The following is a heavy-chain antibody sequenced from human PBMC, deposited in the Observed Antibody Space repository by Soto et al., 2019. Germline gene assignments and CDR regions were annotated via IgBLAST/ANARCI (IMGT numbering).Heavy chain of an antibody. CDR1: GLSFSGYY. CDR2: INHSGST. Sequence: PSETLSLTCAFYGLSFSGYYWSWIRQPPGKGLEWIGEINHSGSTNYNPSLKSRVTISVDTSKNQFSLKLSSVTAADTAVYYCARGKRGYSYGYGLDYWGQGTLVTVSS. V-gene: IGHV4-34*01. J-gene: IGHJ4*02. CDR3: ARGKRGYSYGYGLDY. D-gene: IGHD5-18*01.